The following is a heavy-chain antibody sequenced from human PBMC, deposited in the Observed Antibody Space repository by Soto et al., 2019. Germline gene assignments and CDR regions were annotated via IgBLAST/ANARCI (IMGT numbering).Heavy chain of an antibody. Sequence: QVQLVESGGGVVQPGGSLRLSCTTSGFTFNTYGMHWVRQAPGKGLERVAIIWYDGSNKYYAESVKGRFNISRDNSKNTLYLQMNSLRAEDTALYYCARADCTGAYCYSWPFNYGVDVWGQGTTVTVSS. D-gene: IGHD2-15*01. CDR1: GFTFNTYG. CDR3: ARADCTGAYCYSWPFNYGVDV. CDR2: IWYDGSNK. J-gene: IGHJ6*02. V-gene: IGHV3-33*08.